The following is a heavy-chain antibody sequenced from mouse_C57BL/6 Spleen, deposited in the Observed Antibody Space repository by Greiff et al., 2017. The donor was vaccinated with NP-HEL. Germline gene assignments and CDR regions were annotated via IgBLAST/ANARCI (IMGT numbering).Heavy chain of an antibody. CDR2: IWSGGST. CDR3: AKNLGYYSTPYYYAMDY. D-gene: IGHD1-1*01. Sequence: QVQLQQSGPGLVQPSQSLSITCTVSGFSLTSYGVHWVRQPPGKGLEWLGVIWSGGSTDYNAAFISRLSISKDNSKSQVFFKMNSLQADDTAIYYCAKNLGYYSTPYYYAMDYWGQGTSVTVSS. J-gene: IGHJ4*01. V-gene: IGHV2-4*01. CDR1: GFSLTSYG.